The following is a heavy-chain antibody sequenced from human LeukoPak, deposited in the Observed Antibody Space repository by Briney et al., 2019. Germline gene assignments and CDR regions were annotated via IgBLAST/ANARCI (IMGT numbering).Heavy chain of an antibody. Sequence: GGSLRLSCGASGFTFSNYAMHWVRQAPGKGLEGMTFIRYDGSNKYYADSVKGRFTISRDNSKNTLYLQMNSLRIEDTAVYYCAQGGRITMVRGAQRDHYFDSWGQGTLVTVSS. CDR3: AQGGRITMVRGAQRDHYFDS. D-gene: IGHD3-10*01. V-gene: IGHV3-30*02. CDR1: GFTFSNYA. J-gene: IGHJ4*02. CDR2: IRYDGSNK.